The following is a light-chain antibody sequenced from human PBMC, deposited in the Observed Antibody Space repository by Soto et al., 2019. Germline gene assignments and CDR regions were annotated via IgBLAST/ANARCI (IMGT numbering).Light chain of an antibody. CDR1: QSVLYSSNNKNY. Sequence: DIVMTQSPDSLAVSLGERATINCKSSQSVLYSSNNKNYLAWYQQKPGQPPKLLIYWASTRESGVPDRFSGSGSGTDFTLTISSLQAEDVAVYYGQQYYSTPPTFGQGTKVEI. J-gene: IGKJ1*01. V-gene: IGKV4-1*01. CDR2: WAS. CDR3: QQYYSTPPT.